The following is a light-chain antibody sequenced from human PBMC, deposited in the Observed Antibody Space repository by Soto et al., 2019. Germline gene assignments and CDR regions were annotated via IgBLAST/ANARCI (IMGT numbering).Light chain of an antibody. Sequence: QSVLAQPASVSGSPGQSITISCTGTSSDVGGYIYVSWYQQHPGKAPKLMIYDVTSRPSGVSYRFSGSKSGNTAPLTISGLQAEDEADYYCTSYTTSISFVFGTGTKVTVL. CDR2: DVT. CDR1: SSDVGGYIY. J-gene: IGLJ1*01. CDR3: TSYTTSISFV. V-gene: IGLV2-14*01.